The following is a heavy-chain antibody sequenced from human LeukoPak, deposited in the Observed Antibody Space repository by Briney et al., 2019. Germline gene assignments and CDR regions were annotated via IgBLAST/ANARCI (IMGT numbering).Heavy chain of an antibody. J-gene: IGHJ6*03. V-gene: IGHV3-48*01. CDR3: ARGFGYYFYYMDV. CDR1: GFIFSSNS. CDR2: ISSSSSTI. D-gene: IGHD3-10*01. Sequence: GGSLRLSCAASGFIFSSNSMNWVRQAPGKGLEWVSYISSSSSTIYYADSVEGRFTISRDNAKKSLYLQMNSLRAEDTAVYYCARGFGYYFYYMDVWGKGTTVTVSS.